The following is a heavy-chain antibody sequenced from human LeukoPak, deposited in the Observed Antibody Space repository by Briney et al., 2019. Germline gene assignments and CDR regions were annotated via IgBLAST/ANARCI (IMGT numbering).Heavy chain of an antibody. CDR2: IYHSGST. CDR3: AGYLDDILTGPYGMDV. D-gene: IGHD3-9*01. Sequence: SETLSLTCTVSGGSISTYYWSWIRQPPGTGLEWLGYIYHSGSTKYNPSLKSRVTMSVDTSKNQFSLKLSSVTAADTAVYYCAGYLDDILTGPYGMDVWGQGTTVTVSS. J-gene: IGHJ6*02. CDR1: GGSISTYY. V-gene: IGHV4-59*01.